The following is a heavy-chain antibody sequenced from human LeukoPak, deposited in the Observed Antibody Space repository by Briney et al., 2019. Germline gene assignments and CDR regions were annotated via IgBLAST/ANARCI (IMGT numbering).Heavy chain of an antibody. Sequence: GSLRLSCAASGVTFSTHWMSWVRQAPGKGLQWVANIKPDGSEKFYVHSVKGRFTISRDNAKNLLYLQMNGLRAEDTALYYCARDKEWELLDAFDIWGQGTMVTVSS. CDR1: GVTFSTHW. D-gene: IGHD1-26*01. J-gene: IGHJ3*02. CDR3: ARDKEWELLDAFDI. V-gene: IGHV3-7*01. CDR2: IKPDGSEK.